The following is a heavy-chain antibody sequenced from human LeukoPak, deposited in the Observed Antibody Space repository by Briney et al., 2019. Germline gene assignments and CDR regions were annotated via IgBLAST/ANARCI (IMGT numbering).Heavy chain of an antibody. CDR1: GFTFSSYA. V-gene: IGHV3-23*01. CDR2: ISGSGGST. J-gene: IGHJ4*02. D-gene: IGHD2-2*01. CDR3: AKEEYHCSSTSCYDYFDY. Sequence: GGSLRLSCAASGFTFSSYAMSWVRQAPGKGLEWVSAISGSGGSTYYADSVKGRFTISRDNSKNTLYLQMNSLRAEDTAVCYCAKEEYHCSSTSCYDYFDYWGQGTLVTVSS.